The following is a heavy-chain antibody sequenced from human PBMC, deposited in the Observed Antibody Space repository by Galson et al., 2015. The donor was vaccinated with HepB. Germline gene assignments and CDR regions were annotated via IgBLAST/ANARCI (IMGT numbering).Heavy chain of an antibody. Sequence: QSGAEVKKPGASVKVSCKASGYTFTSYAMHWVRQAPGQRLEWMGWINAGNGNTKYSQKFQGRVTITRDTSASTAYMELSSLRSEDTAVYYCARMLSVTPLIGRFDPWGQGTLVTVSS. CDR3: ARMLSVTPLIGRFDP. D-gene: IGHD3-16*01. J-gene: IGHJ5*02. V-gene: IGHV1-3*01. CDR2: INAGNGNT. CDR1: GYTFTSYA.